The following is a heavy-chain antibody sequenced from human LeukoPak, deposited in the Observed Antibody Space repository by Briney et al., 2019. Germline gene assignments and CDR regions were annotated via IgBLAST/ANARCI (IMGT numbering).Heavy chain of an antibody. J-gene: IGHJ4*02. CDR2: IYYSGST. Sequence: SETLSLTCTVSGGSFSSYYWSWIRQPPGKGLEWIGYIYYSGSTDYNPSLKSRVAISVETSKNQFSLNLSSVTAADTAVYYCARFSSIAAAFDYWGQGTLVTVSS. V-gene: IGHV4-59*01. CDR3: ARFSSIAAAFDY. D-gene: IGHD6-13*01. CDR1: GGSFSSYY.